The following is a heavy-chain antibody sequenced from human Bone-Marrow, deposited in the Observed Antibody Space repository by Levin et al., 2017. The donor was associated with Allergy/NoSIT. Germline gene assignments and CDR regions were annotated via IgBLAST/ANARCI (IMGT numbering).Heavy chain of an antibody. CDR1: GGSMRGGDYY. CDR2: IHSSGTT. D-gene: IGHD1-26*01. J-gene: IGHJ6*02. CDR3: ARESWDTGSDRYYYGIDL. V-gene: IGHV4-31*03. Sequence: PSETLSLTCSVSGGSMRGGDYYWSWIRQHPGKGLEWIGYIHSSGTTYYNPSLRSRVSLSIDTSENDFSLTLTSVTAADTAVYYCARESWDTGSDRYYYGIDLWGQGTTVTVSS.